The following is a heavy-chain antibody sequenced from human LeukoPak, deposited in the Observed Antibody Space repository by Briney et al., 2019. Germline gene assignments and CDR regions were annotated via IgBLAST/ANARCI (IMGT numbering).Heavy chain of an antibody. CDR2: IKQDGSEK. V-gene: IGHV3-7*01. CDR3: ARESRGYYYDSSGYYYSMDY. J-gene: IGHJ4*02. CDR1: GFTFSSYW. D-gene: IGHD3-22*01. Sequence: GGSLRLSCAASGFTFSSYWMSWVRQAPGKGLEWVANIKQDGSEKYYVDSVKGRFTISRDNAKNSLYLQMNSLRAEDTAVYYCARESRGYYYDSSGYYYSMDYWGQGTLVTVSS.